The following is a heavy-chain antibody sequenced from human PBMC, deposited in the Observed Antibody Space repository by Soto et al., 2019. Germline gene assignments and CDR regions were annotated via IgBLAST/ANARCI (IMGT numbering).Heavy chain of an antibody. J-gene: IGHJ6*02. V-gene: IGHV4-39*01. Sequence: SETLSLTCTVSGGSISSSSYYWGWIRQPPGKGLEWIGSIYYSGSTYYNPSLKSRVTISVDTSKNQFSLKLSSVTAADTAVYYCARHREGDSSSWSKKYYYYYYGMDVWGQGTTVTVSS. CDR2: IYYSGST. CDR3: ARHREGDSSSWSKKYYYYYYGMDV. D-gene: IGHD6-13*01. CDR1: GGSISSSSYY.